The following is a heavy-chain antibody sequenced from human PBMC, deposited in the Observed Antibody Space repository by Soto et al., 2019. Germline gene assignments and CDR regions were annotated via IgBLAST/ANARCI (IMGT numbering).Heavy chain of an antibody. J-gene: IGHJ6*02. D-gene: IGHD6-25*01. Sequence: QVHLVQSGAEVKKPGASVTVSCKASGYTFTVYYIHWLRQAPGQGLEWLGWINPDSGATTYAQKFQGRVIMTRDTSISTAYMEFSSLRSDDTALYYCARRLTNSGIYYSGMDVWGQGTTVTVSS. V-gene: IGHV1-2*02. CDR1: GYTFTVYY. CDR3: ARRLTNSGIYYSGMDV. CDR2: INPDSGAT.